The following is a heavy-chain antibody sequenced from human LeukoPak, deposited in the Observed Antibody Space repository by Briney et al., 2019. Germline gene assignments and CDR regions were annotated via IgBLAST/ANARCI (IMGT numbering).Heavy chain of an antibody. CDR2: IYYSGST. CDR1: GGSISSSSCY. D-gene: IGHD3-10*01. CDR3: VGGAAGRKVISPS. V-gene: IGHV4-39*01. J-gene: IGHJ4*02. Sequence: SETLSLTCIVSGGSISSSSCYWGWIRQPPGKGLEWIGSIYYSGSTYYNPSLKSRVTISVDTSKNQFSLKLSSVTAADTAGYYCVGGAAGRKVISPSWSQGTLVTVSS.